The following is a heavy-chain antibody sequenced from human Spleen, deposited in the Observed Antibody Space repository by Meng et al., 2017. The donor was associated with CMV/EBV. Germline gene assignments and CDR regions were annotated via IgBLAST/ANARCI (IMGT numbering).Heavy chain of an antibody. J-gene: IGHJ4*02. CDR1: GFTFSSYG. V-gene: IGHV3-30*02. Sequence: GESLKISCAASGFTFSSYGMHWVRQAPGKGLEWVAFIRYDGSNKYYADSVKGRFTISRDNSKNTLYLQMNSLRAEDTAVYYCAKETRFLEGLDYWGQGTLVTVSS. CDR3: AKETRFLEGLDY. CDR2: IRYDGSNK. D-gene: IGHD3-3*01.